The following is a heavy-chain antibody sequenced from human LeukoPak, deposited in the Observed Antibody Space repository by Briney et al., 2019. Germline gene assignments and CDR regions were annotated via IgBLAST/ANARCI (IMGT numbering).Heavy chain of an antibody. J-gene: IGHJ4*02. V-gene: IGHV1-18*01. CDR2: INAYSGNT. Sequence: GSVKVSCKASGYTYTTYGISWVRQAPGQGLEWMGWINAYSGNTDYTQNLQGRLTMATDTSTTTAYMELSSLRSEDTAVYYCARVYCSSTSCYMVFDYWGQGTLVTVSS. CDR3: ARVYCSSTSCYMVFDY. CDR1: GYTYTTYG. D-gene: IGHD2-2*02.